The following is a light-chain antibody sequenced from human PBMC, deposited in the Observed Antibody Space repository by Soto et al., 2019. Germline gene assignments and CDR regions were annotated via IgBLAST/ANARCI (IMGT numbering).Light chain of an antibody. CDR3: QQYNNWWT. CDR2: GAS. J-gene: IGKJ1*01. CDR1: QSISDT. Sequence: EIVLTQSPCTLSLSLGERATLSCRASQSISDTLAWYQQKPGQAPRLLISGASTRATGIPARFSGSGSGTEFTLTISSLRSEDFAVYYCQQYNNWWTFGQGTKVDIK. V-gene: IGKV3-15*01.